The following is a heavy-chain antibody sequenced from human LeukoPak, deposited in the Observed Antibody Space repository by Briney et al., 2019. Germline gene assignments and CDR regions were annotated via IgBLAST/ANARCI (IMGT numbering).Heavy chain of an antibody. CDR2: INPNSGGT. CDR3: ARDGGIAAPEVRFDP. D-gene: IGHD6-13*01. Sequence: ASVKVSCKASGYTFTGYYMHWVRQAPGQGLEWMGWINPNSGGTNYAQKFQGWVTMTRDTSISTAYMELSRLRSDNTAVYYCARDGGIAAPEVRFDPWGQGTLVTVSS. CDR1: GYTFTGYY. J-gene: IGHJ5*02. V-gene: IGHV1-2*04.